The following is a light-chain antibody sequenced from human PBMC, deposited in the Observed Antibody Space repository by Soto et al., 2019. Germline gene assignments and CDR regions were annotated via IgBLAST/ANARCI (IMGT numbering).Light chain of an antibody. CDR1: SSDVDTYKY. CDR2: EVS. J-gene: IGLJ2*01. Sequence: QSALTQPASVSGSPGQSITISCTGTSSDVDTYKYVSWYQQHPGKAPKLMIYEVSYRPSGVSDRFSGSKSGNTASLTISGLQAEDEAAYYCCSYAGSTTRVQFGGGTKLTVL. V-gene: IGLV2-14*01. CDR3: CSYAGSTTRVQ.